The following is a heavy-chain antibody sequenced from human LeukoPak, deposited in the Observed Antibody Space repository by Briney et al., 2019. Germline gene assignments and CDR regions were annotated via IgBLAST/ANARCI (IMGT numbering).Heavy chain of an antibody. D-gene: IGHD1-26*01. J-gene: IGHJ1*01. Sequence: ASVKVSCKASGYTFTSYYMHWVRQASGQGLEWMGIINPSGGSTSYAQKFQGRVTMTRDTSTSTVYMELSSLRSEDTAVYYCARDRYPLRGSYSPEYFQHWGQGTLVTVSS. CDR3: ARDRYPLRGSYSPEYFQH. V-gene: IGHV1-46*01. CDR1: GYTFTSYY. CDR2: INPSGGST.